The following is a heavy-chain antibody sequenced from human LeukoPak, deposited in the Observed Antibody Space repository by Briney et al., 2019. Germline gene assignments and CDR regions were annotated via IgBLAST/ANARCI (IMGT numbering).Heavy chain of an antibody. J-gene: IGHJ5*02. Sequence: SETLSLTRTVPGGSISSTSYCSGCISQPPRRWLGWIGSIYYSGSTYYNASLKSRVTISVDTSKHQFSLKLSSVTAADTAVYYCANTAIVTGWFDPWGQGTLVTVSS. CDR3: ANTAIVTGWFDP. CDR1: GGSISSTSYC. D-gene: IGHD5-18*01. CDR2: IYYSGST. V-gene: IGHV4-39*07.